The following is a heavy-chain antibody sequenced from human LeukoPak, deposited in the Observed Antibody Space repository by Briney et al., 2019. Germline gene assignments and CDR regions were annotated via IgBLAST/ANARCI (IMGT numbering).Heavy chain of an antibody. Sequence: SETLSLTCTVSGGSISSYYWSWIRQPAGKGLEWIGRIYTSGSTNYNPSLKSRVTMSVDTSKNQSSLKLSSVTAADTAVYYCARHQRSRSYYDSSGYLGYWGQGTLVTVSS. J-gene: IGHJ4*02. CDR2: IYTSGST. D-gene: IGHD3-22*01. CDR3: ARHQRSRSYYDSSGYLGY. V-gene: IGHV4-4*07. CDR1: GGSISSYY.